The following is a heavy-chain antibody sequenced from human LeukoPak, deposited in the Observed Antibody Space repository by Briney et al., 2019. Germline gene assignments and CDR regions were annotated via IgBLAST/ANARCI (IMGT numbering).Heavy chain of an antibody. Sequence: GGSLRLTCAASGFIVSINYMSWVRQAPGKGLEWVSVIYSSGGTYYTDSVKGRFTISRDNSKNTLYLQMNSLRAEDTAVYYCAKKKPYYYYDSSGYLDYWGQGTLVTVSS. CDR3: AKKKPYYYYDSSGYLDY. CDR2: IYSSGGT. J-gene: IGHJ4*02. V-gene: IGHV3-53*01. CDR1: GFIVSINY. D-gene: IGHD3-22*01.